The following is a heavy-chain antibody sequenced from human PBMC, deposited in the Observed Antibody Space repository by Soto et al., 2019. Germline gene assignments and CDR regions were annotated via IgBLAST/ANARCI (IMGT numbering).Heavy chain of an antibody. Sequence: LRLSCTASGFTFNSYGFNWVRQAPGKVLEWVSVIYSGGSTYYADSVKGRFTISRDNSKNTLYLQMNSLRAEDTAVYYCARDLRDSSGYYLYYYGMDVWGQGTTVTVSS. V-gene: IGHV3-53*01. J-gene: IGHJ6*02. CDR3: ARDLRDSSGYYLYYYGMDV. CDR1: GFTFNSYG. D-gene: IGHD3-22*01. CDR2: IYSGGST.